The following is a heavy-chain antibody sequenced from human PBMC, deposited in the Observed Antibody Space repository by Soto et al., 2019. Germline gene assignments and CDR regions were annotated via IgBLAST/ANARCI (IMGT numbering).Heavy chain of an antibody. V-gene: IGHV4-4*07. CDR3: ARGGEFYVLDV. D-gene: IGHD3-16*01. Sequence: SETLSLTCTVSGGSVSGYYWTWIRQPAGKGLEWIGRKHTSGTTNYNPSLKSRVTMSIDTSTNQFSLNLSSVTAADTAVYYCARGGEFYVLDVWGQGTTVTVSS. J-gene: IGHJ6*02. CDR1: GGSVSGYY. CDR2: KHTSGTT.